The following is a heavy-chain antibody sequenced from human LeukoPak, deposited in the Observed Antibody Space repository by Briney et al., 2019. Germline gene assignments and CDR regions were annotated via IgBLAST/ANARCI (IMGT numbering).Heavy chain of an antibody. CDR2: IYYSGST. J-gene: IGHJ5*02. CDR3: ARGGYYGSGNDFRFDP. V-gene: IGHV4-59*01. D-gene: IGHD3-10*01. CDR1: GGSISSYY. Sequence: MPSETLSLTCTVSGGSISSYYWSWLRQPPGKGLEWIGYIYYSGSTNYNPSLKSRVTISVDTSKNQFSLKLSSVTPADTAVYYCARGGYYGSGNDFRFDPWGQGTLVIVSS.